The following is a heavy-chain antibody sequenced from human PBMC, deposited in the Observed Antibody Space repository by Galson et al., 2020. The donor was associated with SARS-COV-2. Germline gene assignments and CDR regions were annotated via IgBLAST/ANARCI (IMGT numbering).Heavy chain of an antibody. CDR3: ARDASWAMFAMVG. D-gene: IGHD3-10*02. V-gene: IGHV3-21*06. CDR1: GFTFSSYT. J-gene: IGHJ6*02. CDR2: ISSSSDYI. Sequence: GGSLRLSCAASGFTFSSYTITWVRQAPGKGLEWVSSISSSSDYIYYADSVQGRFTISRDNAKNTGYLQMNSLKAEDTAQYFCARDASWAMFAMVGWGQGATVTVSS.